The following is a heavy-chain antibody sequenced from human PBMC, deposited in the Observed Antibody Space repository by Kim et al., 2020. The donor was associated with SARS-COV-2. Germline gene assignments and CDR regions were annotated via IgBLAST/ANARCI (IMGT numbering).Heavy chain of an antibody. D-gene: IGHD2-15*01. CDR1: GYTFTSYY. J-gene: IGHJ6*02. V-gene: IGHV1-46*01. CDR3: ARDLVAGQYCSGGSCYQRRHYYGMDV. Sequence: ASVKVSCKASGYTFTSYYMHWVRQAPGQGLEWMGIINPSGGSTSYAQKFQGRVTMTRDTSTSTVYMELSSLRSEDTAVYYCARDLVAGQYCSGGSCYQRRHYYGMDVWGQGTTVTVSS. CDR2: INPSGGST.